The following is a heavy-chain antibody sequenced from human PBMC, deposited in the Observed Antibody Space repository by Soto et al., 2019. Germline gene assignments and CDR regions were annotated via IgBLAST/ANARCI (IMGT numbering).Heavy chain of an antibody. V-gene: IGHV1-46*03. J-gene: IGHJ3*02. CDR1: GYTFTSYY. Sequence: ASVKVSCKASGYTFTSYYMHWVRQAPGQGPEWMGIINPSGGSTSYAQKFQGRVTMTRDTSTSTVYMELSSLRSEDTAVYYCARDQGYCSGGSCYPTVGNAFDSWGQGTMVTGSS. CDR2: INPSGGST. D-gene: IGHD2-15*01. CDR3: ARDQGYCSGGSCYPTVGNAFDS.